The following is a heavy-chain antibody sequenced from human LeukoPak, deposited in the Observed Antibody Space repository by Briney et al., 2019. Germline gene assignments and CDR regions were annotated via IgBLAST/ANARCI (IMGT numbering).Heavy chain of an antibody. D-gene: IGHD3-9*01. CDR1: GGTFSSYA. CDR2: IIPIFGTA. V-gene: IGHV1-69*01. CDR3: ARDRTILTGDAFDI. J-gene: IGHJ3*02. Sequence: SVKVSCKASGGTFSSYAISWVRQAPGQGLEWMGGIIPIFGTANYAQKFQGRVTITADESTSTAYMELSSLRSDDTAVYYCARDRTILTGDAFDIWGQGTMVTVSS.